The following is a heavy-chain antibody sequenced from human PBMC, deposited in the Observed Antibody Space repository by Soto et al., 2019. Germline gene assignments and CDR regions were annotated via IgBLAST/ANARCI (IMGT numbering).Heavy chain of an antibody. Sequence: GGSLRLSCAASGFTFSSYGMHWVRQAPGKGLEWVAVISYDGSNKYYADSVKGRFTISRDNSKNTLYLQMNSLRAEDTAVYYCAKLSSGYHWFYPWGQGTLVTVSS. CDR2: ISYDGSNK. D-gene: IGHD3-22*01. CDR1: GFTFSSYG. CDR3: AKLSSGYHWFYP. J-gene: IGHJ5*02. V-gene: IGHV3-30*18.